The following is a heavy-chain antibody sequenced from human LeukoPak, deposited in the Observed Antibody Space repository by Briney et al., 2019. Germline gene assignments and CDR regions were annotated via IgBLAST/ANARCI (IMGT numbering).Heavy chain of an antibody. CDR1: GGSISSYY. CDR2: IYYSGST. Sequence: SETLSLTCTVSGGSISSYYWSWIRQPPGKGLEWIGYIYYSGSTNYNPSLKSRVTISVDTSKNQFSLKLSSVTAADTAAYYCARDTGYYSSGWYDYWGQGTLVTVSS. J-gene: IGHJ4*02. V-gene: IGHV4-59*01. CDR3: ARDTGYYSSGWYDY. D-gene: IGHD6-19*01.